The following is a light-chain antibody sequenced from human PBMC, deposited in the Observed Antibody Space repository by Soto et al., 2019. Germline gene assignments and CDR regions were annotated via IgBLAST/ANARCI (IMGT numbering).Light chain of an antibody. CDR2: GAS. Sequence: EIVLTQSPGTLSLSPGERATLSCRASQSVSSSYLAWYQQKPGQAPRLLIYGASSRATGIPDRFSGSGSGTDFTLTISILEPEEFAVYYCQQYGSSGYTFGQGTKLEIK. J-gene: IGKJ2*01. CDR1: QSVSSSY. V-gene: IGKV3-20*01. CDR3: QQYGSSGYT.